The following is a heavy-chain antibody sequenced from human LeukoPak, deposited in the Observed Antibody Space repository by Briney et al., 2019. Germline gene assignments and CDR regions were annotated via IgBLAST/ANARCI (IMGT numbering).Heavy chain of an antibody. D-gene: IGHD2-21*02. V-gene: IGHV3-23*01. CDR1: GFPFSSYW. CDR3: VREDTPATANY. J-gene: IGHJ4*02. Sequence: GGSLRLSCVASGFPFSSYWMTWVRQAPGKGLEWVSAISNNGGYTYYADSVQGRFTISRDNSKSTLCLQMNSLRAEDTAVYYCVREDTPATANYWGQGTLVTISS. CDR2: ISNNGGYT.